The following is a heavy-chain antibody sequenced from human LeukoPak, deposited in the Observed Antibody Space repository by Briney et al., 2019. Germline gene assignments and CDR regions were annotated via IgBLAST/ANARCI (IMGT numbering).Heavy chain of an antibody. Sequence: SETLSLTCSVSGASISSYYWNWIRQSAGKGLEWFGRIYASGSTNYNPSLKSRVTISMDQSKNQFSLNLKSVPAADTAIYYCARDFYGDDGHHPFDYWGQGVLVTVSS. V-gene: IGHV4-4*07. D-gene: IGHD2/OR15-2a*01. J-gene: IGHJ4*02. CDR3: ARDFYGDDGHHPFDY. CDR1: GASISSYY. CDR2: IYASGST.